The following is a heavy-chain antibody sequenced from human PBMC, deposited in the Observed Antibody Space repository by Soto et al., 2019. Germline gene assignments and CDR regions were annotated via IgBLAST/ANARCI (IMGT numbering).Heavy chain of an antibody. CDR2: ISAYNGNT. Sequence: QVQLVQSGAEVKKPGASVKVSCKASGYTFSIYGISWVRQAPGQGLEWMGWISAYNGNTKYAQKLQGRVTVTKDTSTSRAYMELRSLRSDDTAVYYCARDLNGGTYPWFFDRWGRGNLVTVSS. CDR1: GYTFSIYG. J-gene: IGHJ2*01. CDR3: ARDLNGGTYPWFFDR. V-gene: IGHV1-18*01. D-gene: IGHD1-26*01.